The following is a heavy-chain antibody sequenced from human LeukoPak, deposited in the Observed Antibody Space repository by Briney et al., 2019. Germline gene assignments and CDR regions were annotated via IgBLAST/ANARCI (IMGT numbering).Heavy chain of an antibody. D-gene: IGHD4-17*01. Sequence: PGGSLRLSCTASGFTFSNYGMSWVRQAPGKGLEWVSVISGSGGSTYYADSVKGRFTISRDNSKNALYLQTNSLRAEDTAVYYCAKTQSYGANDYWGQGTLVTVSS. J-gene: IGHJ4*02. CDR3: AKTQSYGANDY. CDR2: ISGSGGST. V-gene: IGHV3-23*01. CDR1: GFTFSNYG.